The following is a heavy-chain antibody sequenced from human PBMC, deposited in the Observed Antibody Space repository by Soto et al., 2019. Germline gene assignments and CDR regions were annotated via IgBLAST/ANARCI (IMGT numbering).Heavy chain of an antibody. CDR1: GFTCSGYI. V-gene: IGHV3-21*01. CDR2: ISSSSSYM. J-gene: IGHJ4*02. D-gene: IGHD6-6*01. Sequence: GGALRVSCAASGFTCSGYIINGVGQAPGKGLEWVSSISSSSSYMYYADSVKGRFTISRDNAKNSLYLQMNSLRAEDTAVYYCARGSSSVDYWGQGTLVTVSS. CDR3: ARGSSSVDY.